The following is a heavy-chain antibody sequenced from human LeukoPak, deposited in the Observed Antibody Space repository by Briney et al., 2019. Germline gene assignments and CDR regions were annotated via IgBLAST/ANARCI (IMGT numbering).Heavy chain of an antibody. Sequence: ASVKVSCKASGYTFTGDYMHWVRQAPGQGLEWMGWINPNSGGTNYAQKFQGRVTMTRDTSISTAYMELSRLRSDDTTVYYCARAQPITSFDYWGQGTLVTVSS. D-gene: IGHD1-1*01. CDR2: INPNSGGT. CDR3: ARAQPITSFDY. J-gene: IGHJ4*02. CDR1: GYTFTGDY. V-gene: IGHV1-2*02.